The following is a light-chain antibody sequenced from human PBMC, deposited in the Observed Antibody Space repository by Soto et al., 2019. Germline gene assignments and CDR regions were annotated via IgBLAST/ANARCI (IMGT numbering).Light chain of an antibody. V-gene: IGKV2-28*01. CDR3: MEALQNPRA. Sequence: IVMTQSPLSLPVTPGEPASISCRSSQSLLLSNGYNYLDWYLQKPGHSTQLLIYLGSNRASGVSDRFSGSGSGTDFTLRISTAEAEDVGVNYCMEALQNPRAFGPGTKVDIK. J-gene: IGKJ3*01. CDR1: QSLLLSNGYNY. CDR2: LGS.